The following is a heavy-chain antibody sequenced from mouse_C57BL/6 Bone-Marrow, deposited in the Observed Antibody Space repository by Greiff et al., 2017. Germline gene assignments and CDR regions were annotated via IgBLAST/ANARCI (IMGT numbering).Heavy chain of an antibody. CDR2: IDPNSGGT. D-gene: IGHD3-3*01. Sequence: QVQLQQPGAELVKPGASVKLSCKASGYTFTSYWMHWVKQRPGRGLEWRGRIDPNSGGTKYNEKFKSKATLTVDKPSSTVYMQLSSLTSEDSAVYYCARRNLRDWGQGTTLTVSS. J-gene: IGHJ2*01. CDR1: GYTFTSYW. V-gene: IGHV1-72*01. CDR3: ARRNLRD.